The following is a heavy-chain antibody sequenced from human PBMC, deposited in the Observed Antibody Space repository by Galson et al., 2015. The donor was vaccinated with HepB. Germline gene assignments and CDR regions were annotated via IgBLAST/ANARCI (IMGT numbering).Heavy chain of an antibody. J-gene: IGHJ6*02. V-gene: IGHV1-69*13. CDR2: IIPIFGTA. CDR3: ARAYSGSSPYYYYGMDV. CDR1: GGTFSSYA. Sequence: SVKVSCKASGGTFSSYAISWVRQAPGQGLEWMGGIIPIFGTANYAQKFQGRVTITADESTSTAYMELSSLRSEDTAVYYCARAYSGSSPYYYYGMDVWGQGTTVTVSS. D-gene: IGHD1-26*01.